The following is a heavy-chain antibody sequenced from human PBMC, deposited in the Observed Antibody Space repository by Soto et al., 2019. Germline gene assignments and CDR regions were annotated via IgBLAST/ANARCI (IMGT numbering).Heavy chain of an antibody. Sequence: ESGGGLVKPGGSLRLSCAASKFSFSTYSMNWVRQAPGKGLEWVSSISSSSSYIYYADSVKGRFTISRDNAKNSLYLQVNSLRAEDTAVYFCARDSGTVTPGYFDYWGQGTLVTVSS. CDR3: ARDSGTVTPGYFDY. CDR2: ISSSSSYI. J-gene: IGHJ4*02. V-gene: IGHV3-21*01. D-gene: IGHD4-17*01. CDR1: KFSFSTYS.